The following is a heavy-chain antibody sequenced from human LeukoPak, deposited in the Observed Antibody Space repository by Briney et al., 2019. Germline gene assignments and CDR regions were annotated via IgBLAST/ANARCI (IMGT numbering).Heavy chain of an antibody. Sequence: GASVKVSCKASGYTFTGYYMHWVRQAPGQGLEWMGRINPNSGGTNYAQKFQGRVTMTRDTSISTAYMELSRLRSDDTAVYYCARESKTSGGSGSYPLYWGQGTLVTVSS. D-gene: IGHD3-10*01. V-gene: IGHV1-2*06. CDR2: INPNSGGT. J-gene: IGHJ4*02. CDR1: GYTFTGYY. CDR3: ARESKTSGGSGSYPLY.